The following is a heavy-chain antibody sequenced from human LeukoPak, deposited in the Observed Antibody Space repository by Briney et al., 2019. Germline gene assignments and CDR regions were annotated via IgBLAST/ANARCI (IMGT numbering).Heavy chain of an antibody. CDR1: GYTFTSYD. V-gene: IGHV1-8*01. D-gene: IGHD2-2*01. J-gene: IGHJ6*02. CDR3: ARSRQVAVVKGSYGMDV. CDR2: MNPNSGNT. Sequence: GASVKVSCKASGYTFTSYDINWVRQATGQGLEWMGWMNPNSGNTGYAQKFQGRVTMTRNNSISTAYMELSSLRSEDTAVYYCARSRQVAVVKGSYGMDVWGQGTTVTVSS.